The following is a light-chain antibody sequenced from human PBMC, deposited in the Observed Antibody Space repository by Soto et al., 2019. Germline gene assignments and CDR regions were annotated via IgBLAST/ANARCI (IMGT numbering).Light chain of an antibody. CDR3: SSYAGSSNV. CDR2: EVN. V-gene: IGLV2-8*01. J-gene: IGLJ1*01. CDR1: SSDVGGYNY. Sequence: LTQPPSASGSPGQSVAISCTGTSSDVGGYNYVSWCQQHPGKAPKLMIYEVNKRPSGVPDRFSGSKSGNTASLTVSGLQAEDEADYYCSSYAGSSNVFGTGTKV.